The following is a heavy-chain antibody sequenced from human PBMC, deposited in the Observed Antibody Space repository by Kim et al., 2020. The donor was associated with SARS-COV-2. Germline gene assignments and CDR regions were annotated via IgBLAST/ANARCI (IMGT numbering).Heavy chain of an antibody. Sequence: SETLSLTCTISGGSISSTTDSLNWFRQPPGDELEWIGGIDSSGTTYYNPSLKGRLTLSAETSKNQFSVKLTSVTAADTAVFYCARHLRGSSWFDSWGQGT. CDR2: IDSSGTT. CDR1: GGSISSTTDS. J-gene: IGHJ5*01. D-gene: IGHD6-13*01. CDR3: ARHLRGSSWFDS. V-gene: IGHV4-39*01.